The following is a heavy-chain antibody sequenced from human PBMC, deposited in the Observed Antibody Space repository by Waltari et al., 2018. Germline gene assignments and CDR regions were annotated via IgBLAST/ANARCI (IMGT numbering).Heavy chain of an antibody. V-gene: IGHV7-4-1*02. CDR3: ARGDIVIVPAADNWFDP. CDR2: INTNTGKP. Sequence: QVQLVQSGSEMKKPGASVKVSCKASGYTFINYGVNWVRQAPGQGLEWMGWINTNTGKPTYAQGFTGRFVFSSDTSVNTAYLQISNLKTEDTAVYYCARGDIVIVPAADNWFDPWGQGTPVTVSS. J-gene: IGHJ5*02. D-gene: IGHD2-15*01. CDR1: GYTFINYG.